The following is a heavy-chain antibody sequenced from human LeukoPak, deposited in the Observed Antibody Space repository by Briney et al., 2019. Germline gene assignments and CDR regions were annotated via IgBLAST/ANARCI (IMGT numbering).Heavy chain of an antibody. V-gene: IGHV1-2*02. CDR1: GYTFTGYY. J-gene: IGHJ4*02. CDR2: INPNTGAT. CDR3: ARDGVFCKGDNHSRDWGY. Sequence: ASVKVSCKASGYTFTGYYMFWVRQAPGQGLEWMGWINPNTGATNYAQNFQGRVTVTRDTSIRTTFMELSSLRSDDTAFYYCARDGVFCKGDNHSRDWGYWGRGPLVTVSS. D-gene: IGHD3-9*01.